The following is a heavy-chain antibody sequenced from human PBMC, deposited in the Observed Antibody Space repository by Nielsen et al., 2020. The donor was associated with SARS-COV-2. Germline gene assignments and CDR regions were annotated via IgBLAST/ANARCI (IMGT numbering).Heavy chain of an antibody. J-gene: IGHJ5*02. CDR3: AKDTYPLGGWFDP. D-gene: IGHD3-16*01. CDR1: GFTFSSYG. V-gene: IGHV3-33*03. Sequence: GGSLRLSCVASGFTFSSYGMHWVRQAPGKGLEWVAVIWYDGSNKYYADSVKGRFTISRDNAKNSLYLQMNSLRAEDTALYYCAKDTYPLGGWFDPWGQGTLVTVSS. CDR2: IWYDGSNK.